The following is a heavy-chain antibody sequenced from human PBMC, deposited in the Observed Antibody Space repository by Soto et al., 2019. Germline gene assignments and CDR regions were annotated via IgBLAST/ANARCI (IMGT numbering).Heavy chain of an antibody. CDR3: ARQGFGPLHGLVDV. V-gene: IGHV4-59*08. Sequence: SETLSLTCTVSGGSISSYYWGWIRQPPGKRMEWIGYVYHSWSSSYNPSLQSRVAISLDTSKSQFSLKVTSVTATDTAVYYCARQGFGPLHGLVDVWGQGTTVTVSS. D-gene: IGHD3-10*01. J-gene: IGHJ6*02. CDR1: GGSISSYY. CDR2: VYHSWSS.